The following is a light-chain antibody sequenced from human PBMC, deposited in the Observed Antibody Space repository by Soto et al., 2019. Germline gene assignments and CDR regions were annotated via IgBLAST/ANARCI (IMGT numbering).Light chain of an antibody. CDR1: TSDIGGYNY. J-gene: IGLJ2*01. CDR3: TSFTDTNTYVV. V-gene: IGLV2-14*03. Sequence: QSVLTQPASVSGSPGQSITISCTGTTSDIGGYNYVSWYQQHPGKAPKLMIYDVSNRPSGVSDRFSGSKSGNTASLTISGLQADDEADYYCTSFTDTNTYVVLGGGTKLTVL. CDR2: DVS.